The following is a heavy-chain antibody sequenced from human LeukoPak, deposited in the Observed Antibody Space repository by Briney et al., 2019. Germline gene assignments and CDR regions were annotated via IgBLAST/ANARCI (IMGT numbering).Heavy chain of an antibody. D-gene: IGHD1-26*01. CDR2: INHSGST. CDR3: ARVVGSVDNYFDY. J-gene: IGHJ4*02. V-gene: IGHV4-34*01. Sequence: PSETLSLTCAVYGGSFSVYYWSWIRQPPGKGLEWIGEINHSGSTNYNPSLKSRVTISVDTSKNQFSLKLSSVPAADTAVYYCARVVGSVDNYFDYWGQGTLVTVSS. CDR1: GGSFSVYY.